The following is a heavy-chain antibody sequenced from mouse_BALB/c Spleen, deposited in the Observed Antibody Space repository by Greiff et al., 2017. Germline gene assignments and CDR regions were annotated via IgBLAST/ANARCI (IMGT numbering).Heavy chain of an antibody. D-gene: IGHD3-3*01. Sequence: EVKLVESGGGLVKPGGSLKLSCAASGFTFSSYAMSWVRQTPEKRLEWVATISSGGSYTYYPDSVKGRFTISRDNAKNTLYLQMSSLRSEDTAMYYCARGTLAWFAYWGQGTLVTVSA. V-gene: IGHV5-9-3*01. CDR3: ARGTLAWFAY. J-gene: IGHJ3*01. CDR1: GFTFSSYA. CDR2: ISSGGSYT.